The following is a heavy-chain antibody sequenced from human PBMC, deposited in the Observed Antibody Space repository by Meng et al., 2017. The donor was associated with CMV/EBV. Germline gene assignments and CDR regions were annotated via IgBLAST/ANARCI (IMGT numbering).Heavy chain of an antibody. J-gene: IGHJ4*02. CDR1: GFAFSHYW. CDR2: INTDGSFT. D-gene: IGHD7-27*01. CDR3: GRDLTGERDQ. Sequence: VGTVGCLFQPGRSLVLSCEDSGFAFSHYWMHWVRQVPGEGPVWVSRINTDGSFTSYADSVTGRFTISRDNAKNTLYLHMHGLRVDDSAVYYCGRDLTGERDQWGQGTLVTVSS. V-gene: IGHV3-74*03.